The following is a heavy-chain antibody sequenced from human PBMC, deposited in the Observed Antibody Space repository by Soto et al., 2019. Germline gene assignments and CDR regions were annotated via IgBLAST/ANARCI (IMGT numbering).Heavy chain of an antibody. CDR3: ARARRAPIAAAGTGWFDP. D-gene: IGHD6-13*01. CDR2: INHSGST. J-gene: IGHJ5*02. V-gene: IGHV4-34*01. Sequence: TLSLTCAVYGGSFSGYYWSWIRQPPGKGLEWIGEINHSGSTNYNPSLKSQVTISVDTSKNQFSLKLSSVTAADTAVYYCARARRAPIAAAGTGWFDPWGQGTLVTVSS. CDR1: GGSFSGYY.